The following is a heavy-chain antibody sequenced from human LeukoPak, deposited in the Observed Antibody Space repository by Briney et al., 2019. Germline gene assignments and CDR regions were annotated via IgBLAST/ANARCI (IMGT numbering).Heavy chain of an antibody. CDR2: IRSDGSVS. J-gene: IGHJ4*02. D-gene: IGHD5-18*01. V-gene: IGHV3-74*01. CDR3: ASDTAMVPILDY. Sequence: GGTLRLSCAASGFTFSDSWMHWVRQVPGKGLVSVSLIRSDGSVSYYADSVKGRFTISRDNAKNTLYLQMNSLRVEDTAVYYCASDTAMVPILDYWGQGTLVTVSS. CDR1: GFTFSDSW.